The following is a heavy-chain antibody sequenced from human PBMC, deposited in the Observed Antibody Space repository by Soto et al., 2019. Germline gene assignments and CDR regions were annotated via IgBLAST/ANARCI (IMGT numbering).Heavy chain of an antibody. J-gene: IGHJ4*02. CDR1: GFTFSSYG. CDR3: TTDGSPTLWDSSGYFRPDY. D-gene: IGHD3-22*01. Sequence: GGSLRLSCAASGFTFSSYGMHWVRQAPGKGLEWVGRIKSKTDGGTTDYAAPVKGRFTISRDDSKNTLYLQMNSLKTEDTAVYYCTTDGSPTLWDSSGYFRPDYWGQGTLVTVSS. V-gene: IGHV3-15*07. CDR2: IKSKTDGGTT.